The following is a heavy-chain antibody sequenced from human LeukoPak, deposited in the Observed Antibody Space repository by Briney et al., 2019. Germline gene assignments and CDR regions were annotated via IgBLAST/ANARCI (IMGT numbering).Heavy chain of an antibody. J-gene: IGHJ4*02. CDR2: ISDSGSTI. D-gene: IGHD3-10*01. Sequence: GGSLRLSCAASEFVFSDYYMSWIRQAPGKGLEWVSYISDSGSTIYYADSVKGRFTISRDNVKHSLYLQMNGLRAEDTAVYYCAREMEGDYGTGTFFDLWGQGNMVTVSS. V-gene: IGHV3-11*01. CDR1: EFVFSDYY. CDR3: AREMEGDYGTGTFFDL.